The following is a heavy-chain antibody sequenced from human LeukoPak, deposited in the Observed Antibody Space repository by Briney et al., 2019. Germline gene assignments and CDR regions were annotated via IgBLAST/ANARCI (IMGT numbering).Heavy chain of an antibody. CDR2: ITNSGSTT. D-gene: IGHD2-15*01. J-gene: IGHJ3*02. CDR3: VRGGGPSYKYNAFDI. CDR1: GFTSSIFE. V-gene: IGHV3-48*03. Sequence: GGSLRLSCIVSGFTSSIFEMNWVRQAAGEGVEWVSYITNSGSTTDYADSVKGRFTISRDNAKNSLYLQMSSLRAEDTAVYYCVRGGGPSYKYNAFDIWGQGTMVTVSS.